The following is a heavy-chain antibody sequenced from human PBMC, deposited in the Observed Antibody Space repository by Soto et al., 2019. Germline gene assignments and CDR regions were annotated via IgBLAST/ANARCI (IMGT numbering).Heavy chain of an antibody. Sequence: SETLSLTCAVYGAPFSSYYWTWIRQPPGKGLEWIGEINHTGSTKYNPSLKSRVTISLDTSKNQFSLSLRSVTAADTAVYYCARGREIFGAVTPFEYWGQGTRVTVSS. J-gene: IGHJ4*02. D-gene: IGHD3-3*01. CDR3: ARGREIFGAVTPFEY. CDR1: GAPFSSYY. CDR2: INHTGST. V-gene: IGHV4-34*01.